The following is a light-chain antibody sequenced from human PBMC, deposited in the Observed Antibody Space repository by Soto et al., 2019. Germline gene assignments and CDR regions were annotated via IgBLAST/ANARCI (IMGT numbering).Light chain of an antibody. J-gene: IGKJ2*01. CDR3: HQYGSSPRT. CDR2: GAS. Sequence: EIVLTQSPGTLSLSPGERTTLSCRASQSVRSSNLAWYQQKPGQAPRLLIYGASSRATGIPDRFSGSGSGTDFTVTISRLEPEDFAVYYCHQYGSSPRTFGQGTKLEIK. V-gene: IGKV3-20*01. CDR1: QSVRSSN.